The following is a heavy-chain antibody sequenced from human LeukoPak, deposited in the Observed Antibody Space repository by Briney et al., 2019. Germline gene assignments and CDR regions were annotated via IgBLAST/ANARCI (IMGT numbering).Heavy chain of an antibody. CDR3: ARVAYGSGRSRVDY. CDR1: GYTFTSYD. V-gene: IGHV1-8*01. D-gene: IGHD3-10*01. J-gene: IGHJ4*02. CDR2: MNPNSGNT. Sequence: ASVKVSCKASGYTFTSYDINWVRQATGQGLEWMGWMNPNSGNTGYAQRFQGRVTMTRNTSISTAYMELSSLRSEDTAVYYCARVAYGSGRSRVDYWGQGTLVTVSS.